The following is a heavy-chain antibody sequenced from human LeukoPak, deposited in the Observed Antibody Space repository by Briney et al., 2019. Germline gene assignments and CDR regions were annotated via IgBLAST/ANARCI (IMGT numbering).Heavy chain of an antibody. CDR3: ASRHYDFGYY. Sequence: GGSLRLSCAASGFALSTYPVHWVRQAPGKGLEWVAVISYDGSNKYYADSVKGRFTISRDNSKNTLYLQMNSLRAEDTAIYYCASRHYDFGYYWGQGTLVTVSS. CDR1: GFALSTYP. V-gene: IGHV3-30*04. D-gene: IGHD4-17*01. J-gene: IGHJ4*02. CDR2: ISYDGSNK.